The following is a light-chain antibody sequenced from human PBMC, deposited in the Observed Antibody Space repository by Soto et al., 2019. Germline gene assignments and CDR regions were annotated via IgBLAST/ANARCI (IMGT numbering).Light chain of an antibody. J-gene: IGKJ1*01. V-gene: IGKV3-11*01. CDR1: QSVSSN. CDR2: GIS. Sequence: IAMTQSGPAWCVNARERVTLCCRASQSVSSNLAWYQQKPGKAPRLLIYGISKRATGIPPRFSGSGSVTDFTLTISGLEPEDFAVYSCQHPTKRPRTFAQGTKVDIK. CDR3: QHPTKRPRT.